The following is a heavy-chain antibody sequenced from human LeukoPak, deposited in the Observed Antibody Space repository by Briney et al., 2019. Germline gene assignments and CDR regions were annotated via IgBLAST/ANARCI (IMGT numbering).Heavy chain of an antibody. J-gene: IGHJ4*02. CDR2: FDPEDGET. V-gene: IGHV1-24*01. CDR3: ATFLDDSSGYYPKV. D-gene: IGHD3-22*01. Sequence: ASVKVSCKVSGYTLTELSMHWVRQAPGKGLEWMGGFDPEDGETIYAQKFQGRVTMTEDTSTDTAYMELSSLRSEDTAVYYCATFLDDSSGYYPKVWGQGTLVTVSS. CDR1: GYTLTELS.